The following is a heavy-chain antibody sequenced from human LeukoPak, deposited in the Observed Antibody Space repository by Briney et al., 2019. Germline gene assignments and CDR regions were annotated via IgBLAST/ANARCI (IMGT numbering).Heavy chain of an antibody. D-gene: IGHD1-26*01. Sequence: GGSLRLSCAASGFTFSNAWMSWVRQAPGKGLEWVGRIKRKTDGGTPDYAAPVKGRFTISRDDSKNTLYLQMNSLKTEDTAVYYCTISSLSGSYLDFDYWGQGTLVTVSS. CDR3: TISSLSGSYLDFDY. CDR2: IKRKTDGGTP. CDR1: GFTFSNAW. V-gene: IGHV3-15*01. J-gene: IGHJ4*02.